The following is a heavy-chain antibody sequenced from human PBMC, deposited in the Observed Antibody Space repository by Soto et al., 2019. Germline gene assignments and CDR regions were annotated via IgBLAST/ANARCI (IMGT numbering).Heavy chain of an antibody. J-gene: IGHJ4*02. D-gene: IGHD4-17*01. Sequence: QVQLVESGGGVVQPGRSLRLSCAASGFIFRSYAMHWVRQAPGKGLEWVAVISYDGSNKYYADSVKGRFTISRDNSKNTLYLQMNSLRAEDTAVYYCAREYGDCGETFDYWGQGTLVTVSS. CDR1: GFIFRSYA. CDR3: AREYGDCGETFDY. V-gene: IGHV3-30-3*01. CDR2: ISYDGSNK.